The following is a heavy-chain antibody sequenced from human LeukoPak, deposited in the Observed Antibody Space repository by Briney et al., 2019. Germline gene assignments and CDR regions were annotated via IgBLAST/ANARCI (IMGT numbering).Heavy chain of an antibody. CDR1: GGSISSYY. D-gene: IGHD2-15*01. CDR3: ARVQHCSGGSCPPMAFYYYYMDV. J-gene: IGHJ6*03. Sequence: PSETLSPTCTVSGGSISSYYWGWIRQPPGKGLEWIGYIYYGGSTNYNPSLKSRVTISVDTSKNQFSLKLSSVTAADTAVYYCARVQHCSGGSCPPMAFYYYYMDVWGKGTTVTVSS. CDR2: IYYGGST. V-gene: IGHV4-59*01.